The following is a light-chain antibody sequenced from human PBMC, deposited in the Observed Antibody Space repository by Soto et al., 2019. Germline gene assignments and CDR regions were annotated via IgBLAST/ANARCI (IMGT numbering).Light chain of an antibody. CDR3: QQSYSTPRA. CDR1: ESIRTW. CDR2: DAS. Sequence: DIQMTQSPSTLSASQGDRVTITCRASESIRTWLAWYQHKPGKAPKFLIYDASSLESGVPSRFSGSGSGTEFTLTISNLQPGDFATYFCQQSYSTPRAFGQGSKVDI. J-gene: IGKJ1*01. V-gene: IGKV1-5*01.